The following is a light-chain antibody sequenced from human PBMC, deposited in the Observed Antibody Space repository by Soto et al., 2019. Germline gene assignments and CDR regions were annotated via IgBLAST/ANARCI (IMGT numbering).Light chain of an antibody. CDR2: EGS. J-gene: IGLJ2*01. CDR1: SSDIGSYDL. Sequence: QSALTQPASVSGSPGQSITISCTGTSSDIGSYDLVSWYQHHPARAPKLIIYEGSKRPSGVSMRFSGPKSGYTASLTISGLQAEDEADYFCCSYAGSVTYVVFGGGTKLTVL. CDR3: CSYAGSVTYVV. V-gene: IGLV2-23*01.